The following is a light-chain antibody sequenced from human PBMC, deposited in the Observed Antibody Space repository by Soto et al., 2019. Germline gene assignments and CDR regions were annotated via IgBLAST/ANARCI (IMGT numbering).Light chain of an antibody. CDR2: LNSDGSH. J-gene: IGLJ1*01. V-gene: IGLV4-69*01. CDR3: QTWGTGIQGV. CDR1: SGHSSYA. Sequence: QPVLTQSPSASASLGASVKLTCTLSSGHSSYAIAWHQQQPEKGPRYLMKLNSDGSHSKGDGIPDRFSGSSSGAERYLTISSLQSEDEADYCCQTWGTGIQGVFGNGTKLTVL.